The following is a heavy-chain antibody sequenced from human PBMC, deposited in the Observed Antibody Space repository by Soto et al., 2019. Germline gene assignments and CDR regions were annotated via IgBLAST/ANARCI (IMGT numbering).Heavy chain of an antibody. J-gene: IGHJ4*02. CDR1: GGSFSGYY. CDR2: INHSGST. V-gene: IGHV4-34*01. D-gene: IGHD5-12*01. Sequence: SETLSLTCAVYGGSFSGYYWSWIRQPPGKGLEWIGEINHSGSTNYNPSLKSRVTISVDTSKNQFSLKLSSVTAADTAVYYCARGRRVRYSGYAFYYWGQGTLVTVSS. CDR3: ARGRRVRYSGYAFYY.